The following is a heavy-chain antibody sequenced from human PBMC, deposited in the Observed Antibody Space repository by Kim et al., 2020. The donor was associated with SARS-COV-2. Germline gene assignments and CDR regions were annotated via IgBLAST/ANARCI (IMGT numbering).Heavy chain of an antibody. CDR3: ARDYHAFFGSGWYFDY. J-gene: IGHJ4*02. D-gene: IGHD3-3*01. Sequence: SETLSLTCTVSGGSVSSGSYYWSWIRQPPGKGLEWIGYIYYSGSTNYNPSLKSRVTISVDTSKNQFSLKLSSVTAADTAVYYCARDYHAFFGSGWYFDYWGQGTLVTVSS. CDR1: GGSVSSGSYY. V-gene: IGHV4-61*01. CDR2: IYYSGST.